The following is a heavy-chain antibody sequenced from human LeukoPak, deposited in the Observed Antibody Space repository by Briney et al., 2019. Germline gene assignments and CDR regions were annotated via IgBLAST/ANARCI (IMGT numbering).Heavy chain of an antibody. J-gene: IGHJ3*02. CDR2: IASDGSHT. CDR3: ARERQDTILHSGAFDI. V-gene: IGHV3-30-3*01. D-gene: IGHD2-21*01. CDR1: GFTFSTYF. Sequence: AGSLRLSCAASGFTFSTYFMHWVRQAPGKGRKWVVDIASDGSHTFYVESVKGRFTISRDNSKNTLYLQMNSLRAEDTAVYFCARERQDTILHSGAFDIWGQGTMVTVSS.